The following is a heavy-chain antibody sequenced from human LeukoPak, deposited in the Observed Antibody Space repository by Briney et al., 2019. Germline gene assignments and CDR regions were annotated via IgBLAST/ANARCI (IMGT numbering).Heavy chain of an antibody. CDR2: IYYSGST. Sequence: SETLSLTCTVSGGSISSYYWSWIRQPPGKGLEWIGYIYYSGSTNYNPSLKSRVTISVDTSKNQFSLKLGSVTAADTAVYYCARKRGYSVDPWGQGTLVTVSS. CDR3: ARKRGYSVDP. V-gene: IGHV4-59*01. D-gene: IGHD1-26*01. J-gene: IGHJ5*02. CDR1: GGSISSYY.